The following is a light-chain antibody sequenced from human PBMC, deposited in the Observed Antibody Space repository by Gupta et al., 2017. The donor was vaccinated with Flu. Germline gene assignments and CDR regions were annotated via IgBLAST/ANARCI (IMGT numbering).Light chain of an antibody. CDR2: GKN. V-gene: IGLV3-19*01. CDR3: ESRDSSGWV. CDR1: SLRSYY. Sequence: SSELTQAPAVSVALGQTVRITCQGDSLRSYYASMYQQNPEQDPVLVIYGKNNRATGVPYRFSSSSSGTTATLTIPGAEAEDEDDYHCESRDSSGWVFGGGTKLTVL. J-gene: IGLJ3*02.